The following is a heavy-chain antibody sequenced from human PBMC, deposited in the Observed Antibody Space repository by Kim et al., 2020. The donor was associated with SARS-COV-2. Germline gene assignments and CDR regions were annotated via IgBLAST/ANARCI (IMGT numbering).Heavy chain of an antibody. CDR2: IWYDGSNK. J-gene: IGHJ6*02. Sequence: GGSLRLSCAASGFTFSSYGMHWVRQAPGKGLEWVAVIWYDGSNKYYADSVKGRFTISRDNSKNTLYLQMNSLRAEDTAVYYCARDYYGSGSYYNLVYYYYGMDVWGQGTTVTVSS. V-gene: IGHV3-33*01. CDR1: GFTFSSYG. CDR3: ARDYYGSGSYYNLVYYYYGMDV. D-gene: IGHD3-10*01.